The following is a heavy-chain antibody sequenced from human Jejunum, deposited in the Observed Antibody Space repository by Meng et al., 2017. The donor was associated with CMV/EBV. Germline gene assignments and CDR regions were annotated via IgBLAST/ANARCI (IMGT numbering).Heavy chain of an antibody. CDR2: LKANTDVRPI. V-gene: IGHV3-15*01. Sequence: SGLSFKDACMSWVRLAPGKGLEWVGRLKANTDVRPIDYAAPVKGRFTISRDISKNTLYLYMYSLKSEDTGMYYCIWHTTTSCYFDLWGPGTPVTVSS. CDR3: IWHTTTSCYFDL. J-gene: IGHJ4*03. CDR1: GLSFKDAC. D-gene: IGHD2-2*01.